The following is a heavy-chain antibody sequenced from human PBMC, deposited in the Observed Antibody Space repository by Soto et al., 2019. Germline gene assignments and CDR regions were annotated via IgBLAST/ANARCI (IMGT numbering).Heavy chain of an antibody. Sequence: GGSLRLSCEASGFSFRDVWMSWVRQIPGRGLEWVGRVKTTSEGETTNYAAPVMGRFTVSRDDSQNTLYLQMDALRPEDTAVYYCTTAGTRVGYTGSYWGQGTQVTVS. V-gene: IGHV3-15*06. CDR3: TTAGTRVGYTGSY. CDR2: VKTTSEGETT. J-gene: IGHJ4*02. D-gene: IGHD3-16*02. CDR1: GFSFRDVW.